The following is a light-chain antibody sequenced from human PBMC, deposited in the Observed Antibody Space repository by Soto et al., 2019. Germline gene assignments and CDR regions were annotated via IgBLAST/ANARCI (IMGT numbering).Light chain of an antibody. J-gene: IGKJ4*01. Sequence: DIEMTQSPSSLSASVGDRVIITCRASHDISDYLNWYQQEPGKAPKFLIYDASNLETGVPSRFSGSGFGTAFNCTISSLPPEDVATDDWQHYDSLALTFGGGTRVEIK. V-gene: IGKV1-33*01. CDR3: QHYDSLALT. CDR1: HDISDY. CDR2: DAS.